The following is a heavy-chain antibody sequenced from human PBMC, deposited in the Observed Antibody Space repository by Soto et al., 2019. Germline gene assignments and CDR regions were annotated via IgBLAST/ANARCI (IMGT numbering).Heavy chain of an antibody. J-gene: IGHJ4*02. CDR2: IYYRGNT. V-gene: IGHV4-31*03. CDR1: GGTFSHGAYY. Sequence: PSVTMSLTCTVAGGTFSHGAYYWSWIRQLPGKGLEWIGYIYYRGNTEYNPSLRSRVIISIDTSKNQFSLGLNSVTAEDTAVYFCARDINFDYVNWGQGTQVTVSS. D-gene: IGHD3-3*01. CDR3: ARDINFDYVN.